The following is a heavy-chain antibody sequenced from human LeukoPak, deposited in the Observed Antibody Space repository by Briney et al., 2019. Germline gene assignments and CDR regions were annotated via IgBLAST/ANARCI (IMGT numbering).Heavy chain of an antibody. V-gene: IGHV1-18*01. CDR1: GYTFTSYG. D-gene: IGHD2-15*01. Sequence: ASVKVSCKASGYTFTSYGISWVRQAPGQGLEWMGWISAYSGHTYYARKLQGRVTMTTHTSTSTAYMELRSLRSDDTAVYYCARVYCSGGSCLDAYDIWGQGTMVTVSS. CDR3: ARVYCSGGSCLDAYDI. J-gene: IGHJ3*02. CDR2: ISAYSGHT.